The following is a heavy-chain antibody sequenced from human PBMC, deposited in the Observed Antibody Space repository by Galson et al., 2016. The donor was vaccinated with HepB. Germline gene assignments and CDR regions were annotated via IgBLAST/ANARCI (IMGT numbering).Heavy chain of an antibody. CDR2: LEQDGSET. J-gene: IGHJ4*02. CDR3: AGGSGWLIDY. Sequence: SLRLSCAGSGFTFSTYWMNWVRRAPGKGLEWVANLEQDGSETNYVDSVKGRFTISRDNAKNSLYLQINSLRAEDAAVYYCAGGSGWLIDYWGQGTLVTVSS. CDR1: GFTFSTYW. D-gene: IGHD6-19*01. V-gene: IGHV3-7*04.